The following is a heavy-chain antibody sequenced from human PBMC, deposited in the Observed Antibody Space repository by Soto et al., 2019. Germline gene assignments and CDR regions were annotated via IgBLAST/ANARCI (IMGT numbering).Heavy chain of an antibody. CDR3: ARGRGYSGDDHYYYFDMDV. D-gene: IGHD5-12*01. CDR2: IIPFFHAP. Sequence: SVKVSCKASGGTFSRNAISWVRQAPGQGLEWMGGIIPFFHAPNYAQKFQGRVTISVDESTSTAYMEPSSLRSEDTAVYYCARGRGYSGDDHYYYFDMDVWGQGTTVTVSS. J-gene: IGHJ6*02. V-gene: IGHV1-69*13. CDR1: GGTFSRNA.